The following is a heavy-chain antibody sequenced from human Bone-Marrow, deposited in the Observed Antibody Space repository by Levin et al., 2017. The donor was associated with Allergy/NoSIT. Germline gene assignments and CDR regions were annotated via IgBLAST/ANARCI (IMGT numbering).Heavy chain of an antibody. D-gene: IGHD3-16*01. CDR3: ARGLHPGRYYDERGYFED. CDR2: LFYTGST. CDR1: GGSVSSADYY. J-gene: IGHJ4*02. Sequence: PSETLSLTCSVSGGSVSSADYYWSWIRQPPGKGLEWIGSLFYTGSTRYNPSLKRFSTSVDTSKNQFSLKLGSVTAADTAVYYCARGLHPGRYYDERGYFEDWGQGILVTVTS. V-gene: IGHV4-30-4*01.